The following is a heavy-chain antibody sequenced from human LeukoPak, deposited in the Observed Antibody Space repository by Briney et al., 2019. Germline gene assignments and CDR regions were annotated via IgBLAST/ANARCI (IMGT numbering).Heavy chain of an antibody. D-gene: IGHD2-15*01. CDR2: ISSSSSYI. V-gene: IGHV3-21*01. J-gene: IGHJ4*02. Sequence: GGSLRLSCEASAFIFSGHWLNWVRQAPGKGLEWVSSISSSSSYIYYADSVKGRFTISRDNAKNSLYLQMNSLRAEDTAVYYCARGGSCYSFDYWGQGTLVTVSS. CDR1: AFIFSGHW. CDR3: ARGGSCYSFDY.